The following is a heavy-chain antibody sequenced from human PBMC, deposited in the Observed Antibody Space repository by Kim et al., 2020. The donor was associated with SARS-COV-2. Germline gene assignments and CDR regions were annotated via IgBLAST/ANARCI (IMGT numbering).Heavy chain of an antibody. V-gene: IGHV4-59*08. D-gene: IGHD2-2*01. CDR3: ARHSSIVVVPAAIVSHWFDP. Sequence: RVTISVDTSKNQFSLKLSSVTAADTAVYYCARHSSIVVVPAAIVSHWFDPWGQGTLVTVSS. J-gene: IGHJ5*02.